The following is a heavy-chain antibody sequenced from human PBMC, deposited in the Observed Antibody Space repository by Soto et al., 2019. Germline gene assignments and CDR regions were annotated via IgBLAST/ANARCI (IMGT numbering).Heavy chain of an antibody. V-gene: IGHV3-23*01. Sequence: GGSLRLSCAASGFTFSSYAMSWVRQAPGKGLEWVSAISGSGGSTYYADSVKGRFTISRDNSKNTLYLQMNSLRAEDTAVYYRASRYCSGGSCYPYYFDYWGQGTLVTVSS. CDR1: GFTFSSYA. J-gene: IGHJ4*02. D-gene: IGHD2-15*01. CDR2: ISGSGGST. CDR3: ASRYCSGGSCYPYYFDY.